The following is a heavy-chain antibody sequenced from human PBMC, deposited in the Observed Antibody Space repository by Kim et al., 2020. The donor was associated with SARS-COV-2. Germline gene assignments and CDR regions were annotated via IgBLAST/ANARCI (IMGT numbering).Heavy chain of an antibody. CDR3: ARTLVCSGGSCYSAIFDY. D-gene: IGHD2-15*01. J-gene: IGHJ4*02. Sequence: KSRVTISVDTSKNQFSLKLSSVTAADTAVYYCARTLVCSGGSCYSAIFDYWGQGTLVTVSS. V-gene: IGHV4-59*01.